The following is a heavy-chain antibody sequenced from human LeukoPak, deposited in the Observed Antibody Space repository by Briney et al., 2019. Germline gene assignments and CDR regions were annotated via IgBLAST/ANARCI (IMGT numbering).Heavy chain of an antibody. D-gene: IGHD3-16*01. V-gene: IGHV3-30*18. CDR3: AKEVMGYYYYGMDV. CDR2: ISYDGSNK. Sequence: PGGSLRLSCAASGFTFSSYGMHWVRQAPGKGLEWVAVISYDGSNKYYADSVKGRFTISRDNSKNTLYLQMNSLRAEDTAVYYCAKEVMGYYYYGMDVWGQGTTVTVS. J-gene: IGHJ6*02. CDR1: GFTFSSYG.